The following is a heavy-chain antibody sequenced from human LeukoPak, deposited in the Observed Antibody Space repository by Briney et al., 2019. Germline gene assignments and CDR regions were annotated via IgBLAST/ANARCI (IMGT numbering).Heavy chain of an antibody. CDR2: ITRSSIYI. CDR1: GFTFSSYS. D-gene: IGHD3-22*01. CDR3: AGVVYYYDSSGYPGAFDI. J-gene: IGHJ3*02. Sequence: GGSLRLSCAASGFTFSSYSMNWVRQAPGKGLEWVSSITRSSIYIYYADSVKGRFTISRDNAKNTLYLQMNSLRAEDTAVYYCAGVVYYYDSSGYPGAFDIWGQGTMVTVSS. V-gene: IGHV3-21*01.